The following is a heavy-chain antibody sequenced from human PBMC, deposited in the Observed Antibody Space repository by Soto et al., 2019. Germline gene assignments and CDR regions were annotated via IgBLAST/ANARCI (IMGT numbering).Heavy chain of an antibody. J-gene: IGHJ4*02. CDR2: TDYSGNT. V-gene: IGHV4-59*08. D-gene: IGHD6-19*01. CDR3: ARAVGDPLYYLDY. Sequence: QVQLQESGPGLVRPSETLSLTCTVSSDSISSYYWIWIRQSPGKGLEWIGYTDYSGNTNYNPSLKSRVTMSGVTSKNQFSLRPSSVTAADTAVYYCARAVGDPLYYLDYWGQGTLVTVSS. CDR1: SDSISSYY.